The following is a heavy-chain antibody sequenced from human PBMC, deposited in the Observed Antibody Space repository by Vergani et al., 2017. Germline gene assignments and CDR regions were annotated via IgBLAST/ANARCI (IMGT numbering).Heavy chain of an antibody. V-gene: IGHV1-2*02. Sequence: VSCKASGYTFTGYYMHWVRQAPGQGLEWMGWINPNSGGTNYAQKFQGRVTMTRDTSISTAYMELSRLRSDDTAVYYCARYDFWSGYTNWFDPWGQGTLVTVSS. CDR2: INPNSGGT. J-gene: IGHJ5*02. CDR3: ARYDFWSGYTNWFDP. D-gene: IGHD3-3*01. CDR1: GYTFTGYY.